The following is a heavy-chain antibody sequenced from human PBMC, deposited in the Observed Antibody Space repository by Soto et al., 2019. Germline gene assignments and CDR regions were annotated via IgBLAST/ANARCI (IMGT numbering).Heavy chain of an antibody. CDR2: INTYKGNT. Sequence: QVQLVQSGVEVKKPGASVKVSCKASGYTFTSYGMSWVRQAPGQRLEWMGWINTYKGNTNYAQKLQGRVTMTTDTSTSTAYMELRSLRSDDTAVYYCAARSGRDPYYFDYWGQGTLVTVSS. D-gene: IGHD1-26*01. CDR3: AARSGRDPYYFDY. J-gene: IGHJ4*02. CDR1: GYTFTSYG. V-gene: IGHV1-18*01.